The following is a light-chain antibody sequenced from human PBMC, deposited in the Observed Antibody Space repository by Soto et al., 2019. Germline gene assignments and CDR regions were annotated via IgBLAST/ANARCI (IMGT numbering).Light chain of an antibody. CDR2: DAS. CDR3: QQYKSFSPYT. J-gene: IGKJ2*01. CDR1: QSIGYW. V-gene: IGKV1-5*01. Sequence: IPMTQSHSTLSASVGDRVTITCRASQSIGYWLAWYQQKPGKAPKLLIYDASTLGSGVPSTLSASGSETEFTLTVSSLQADDSATYYCQQYKSFSPYTFGQGTRLEIK.